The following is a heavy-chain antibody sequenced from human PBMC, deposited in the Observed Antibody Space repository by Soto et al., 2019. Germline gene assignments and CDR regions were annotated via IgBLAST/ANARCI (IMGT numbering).Heavy chain of an antibody. CDR1: GGSISSSSYY. D-gene: IGHD2-15*01. V-gene: IGHV4-39*07. CDR3: ARPVAAVSDYTNWFDP. Sequence: SETLSLTCTVSGGSISSSSYYWGWIRQPPGKGLEWIGSIYYSGSTYYNPSLKSRVTISVDTSKNQFSLKLSSVTAADTAVYYCARPVAAVSDYTNWFDPWGQGTLVTVSS. CDR2: IYYSGST. J-gene: IGHJ5*02.